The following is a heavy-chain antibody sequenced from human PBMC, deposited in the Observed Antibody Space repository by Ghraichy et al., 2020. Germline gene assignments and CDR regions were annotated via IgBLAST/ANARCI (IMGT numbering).Heavy chain of an antibody. V-gene: IGHV4-59*02. CDR3: ARGYCSSTSCYNSPPYFDS. D-gene: IGHD2-2*02. Sequence: GSLRLSCSVSGGSVTNYFWSWIRQSPGKGLEWIGHMYYGGSSKHNPFLKSRVTISIDNSNNQFSLKLSSVTAADTAVYYCARGYCSSTSCYNSPPYFDSWCQGTLVTVSS. J-gene: IGHJ4*02. CDR1: GGSVTNYF. CDR2: MYYGGSS.